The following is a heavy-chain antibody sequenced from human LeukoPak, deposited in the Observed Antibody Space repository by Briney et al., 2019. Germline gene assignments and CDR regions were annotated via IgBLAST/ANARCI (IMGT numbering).Heavy chain of an antibody. J-gene: IGHJ4*02. V-gene: IGHV3-48*03. CDR3: ARNRERLTMPGFDY. D-gene: IGHD2/OR15-2a*01. CDR1: GFTFNDYE. Sequence: PGGSLRLSCAASGFTFNDYEMNWVRQAPGKGLEWVSYISSSGNTIYYADSVKGRFTISRDNAKNSLYLQMNSLRGEDTAAYYCARNRERLTMPGFDYWGQGTLVTVSS. CDR2: ISSSGNTI.